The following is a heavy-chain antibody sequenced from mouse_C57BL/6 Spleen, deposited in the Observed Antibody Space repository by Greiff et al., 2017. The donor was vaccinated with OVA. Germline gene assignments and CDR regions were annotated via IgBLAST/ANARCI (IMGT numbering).Heavy chain of an antibody. CDR3: ARSRYDYALDC. J-gene: IGHJ2*01. D-gene: IGHD2-4*01. CDR2: IHPNSGST. Sequence: QVQLQQPGAELVKPGASVKLSCKASGYTFTSYWMHWVKQRPGQGLEWIGMIHPNSGSTNYNEKFKSKATLTVDKSSSTAYMQLSSLTSEDSAVYYCARSRYDYALDCWGQGTTLTVSS. V-gene: IGHV1-64*01. CDR1: GYTFTSYW.